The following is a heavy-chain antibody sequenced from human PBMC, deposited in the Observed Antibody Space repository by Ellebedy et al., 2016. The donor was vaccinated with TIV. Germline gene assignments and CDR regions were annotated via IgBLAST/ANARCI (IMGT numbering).Heavy chain of an antibody. CDR2: ISASGSTV. CDR1: GFTFSDPY. D-gene: IGHD6-13*01. V-gene: IGHV3-11*01. Sequence: GGSLRLSXAASGFTFSDPYMSWVRQGPGKGLEWVSYISASGSTVYYADSVKGRFTVSRDNAKNLLFLQMNSLTPDDTAVYYCAAEVPQASSWIDWGQGTLVTVSS. J-gene: IGHJ4*02. CDR3: AAEVPQASSWID.